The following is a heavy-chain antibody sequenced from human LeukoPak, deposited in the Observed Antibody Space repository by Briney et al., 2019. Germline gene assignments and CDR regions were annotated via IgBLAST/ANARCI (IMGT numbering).Heavy chain of an antibody. J-gene: IGHJ4*02. V-gene: IGHV5-51*01. CDR1: GSRFTSYW. CDR2: IYPGDSDT. Sequence: GESLKISCKGSGSRFTSYWIGWVRQMPGKGLEWMGIIYPGDSDTRYSPSFQGQVTISADKSISTAYLQWSSLKASDTAMYYCARAPLDYDILTGYYNNYYFDYWGQGTLVTVSS. D-gene: IGHD3-9*01. CDR3: ARAPLDYDILTGYYNNYYFDY.